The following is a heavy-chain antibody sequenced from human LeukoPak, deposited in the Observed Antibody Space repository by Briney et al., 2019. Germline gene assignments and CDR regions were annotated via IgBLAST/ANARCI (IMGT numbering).Heavy chain of an antibody. CDR3: ARAYSIAVAGTPLYYYGMDV. CDR1: GFTFSSYA. J-gene: IGHJ6*02. V-gene: IGHV3-30-3*01. D-gene: IGHD6-19*01. CDR2: ISYDGSNK. Sequence: GGSLRLSCAASGFTFSSYAMHWVRQAPGKGLEWVAVISYDGSNKYYADSVKGRFTISRDNSKNTLYLQMNSLRAEDTAVYYCARAYSIAVAGTPLYYYGMDVWGQGTTVTVSS.